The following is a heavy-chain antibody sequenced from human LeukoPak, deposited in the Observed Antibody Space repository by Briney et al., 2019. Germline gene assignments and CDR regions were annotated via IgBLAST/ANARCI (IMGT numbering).Heavy chain of an antibody. Sequence: PGGTLRLSCAASGFTFSSYGMSWVRQAPGKGLEWVSAISGSGGSTYYADSVKGRFTISRDNSKNTLYLQMNSLRAEGTAVYYCAKDPRGYSYGYRDWGQGTLVTVSS. CDR3: AKDPRGYSYGYRD. V-gene: IGHV3-23*01. CDR1: GFTFSSYG. CDR2: ISGSGGST. J-gene: IGHJ4*02. D-gene: IGHD5-18*01.